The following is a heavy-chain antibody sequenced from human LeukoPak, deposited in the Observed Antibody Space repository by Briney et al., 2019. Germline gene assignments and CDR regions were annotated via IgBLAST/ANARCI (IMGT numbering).Heavy chain of an antibody. V-gene: IGHV1-69*01. J-gene: IGHJ2*01. CDR1: GGTFSSYA. D-gene: IGHD6-13*01. CDR2: IIPIFGTA. CDR3: ARENRSSSEYFDL. Sequence: SVKVSCKASGGTFSSYAISWVRQAPGQGLGWMGGIIPIFGTANYAQKFQGRVTITADESTSADYMELSSLRSEDTAVYYCARENRSSSEYFDLWGRGTLVTVSS.